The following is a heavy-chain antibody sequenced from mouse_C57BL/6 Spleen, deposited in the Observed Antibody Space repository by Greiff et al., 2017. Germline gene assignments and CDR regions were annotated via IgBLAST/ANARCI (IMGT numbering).Heavy chain of an antibody. J-gene: IGHJ4*01. CDR2: ISDGGSYT. D-gene: IGHD4-1*01. V-gene: IGHV5-4*03. Sequence: EVMLVESGGGLVKPGGSLKLSCAASGFTFSSYAMSWVRQTPEKRLEWVATISDGGSYTYYPDNVKGRFTISRDNAKNNLYLQMSHLKSEDTAMYYCARVLGRFYAMDYWGQGTSVTVSS. CDR3: ARVLGRFYAMDY. CDR1: GFTFSSYA.